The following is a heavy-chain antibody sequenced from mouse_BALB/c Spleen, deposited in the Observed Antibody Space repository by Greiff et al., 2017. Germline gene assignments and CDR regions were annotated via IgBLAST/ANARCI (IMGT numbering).Heavy chain of an antibody. D-gene: IGHD2-2*01. J-gene: IGHJ2*01. V-gene: IGHV5-4*02. CDR1: GFTFSDYY. CDR2: ISDGGSYT. CDR3: ARAPYGYDGGYFDY. Sequence: EVQGVESGGGLVKPGGSLKLSCAASGFTFSDYYMYWVRQTPEKRLEWVATISDGGSYTYYPDSVKGRFTISRDNAKNNLYLQMSSLKSEDTAMYYCARAPYGYDGGYFDYWGQGTTLTVSS.